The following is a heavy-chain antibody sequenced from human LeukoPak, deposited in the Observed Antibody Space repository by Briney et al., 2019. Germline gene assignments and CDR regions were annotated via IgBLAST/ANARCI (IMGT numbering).Heavy chain of an antibody. CDR2: INAGNGNT. D-gene: IGHD2-15*01. J-gene: IGHJ4*02. CDR1: GYTFTSYA. V-gene: IGHV1-3*01. Sequence: GASVKVSCKASGYTFTSYAMHWVRQAPGQRLEWMGWINAGNGNTKYSQKFQGRVTMTTDTSTSTAYMELRSLRSDDTAVYYCARGPRGRSSPFDYWGQGTLVTVSS. CDR3: ARGPRGRSSPFDY.